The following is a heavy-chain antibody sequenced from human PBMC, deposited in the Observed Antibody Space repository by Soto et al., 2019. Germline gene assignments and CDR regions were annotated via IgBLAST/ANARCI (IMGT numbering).Heavy chain of an antibody. V-gene: IGHV3-30*18. Sequence: GGSLRLSCAASGFTFNSYGMHWVRQAPGKGLEWVAVISYDGSDKYYADSVKGRFTISRDNSKNTLFLQMNSLRAEDTAVYYCSKDLDGLQGLVDSSFCFDYWGQGTLVTVSS. J-gene: IGHJ4*02. CDR2: ISYDGSDK. D-gene: IGHD3-16*02. CDR3: SKDLDGLQGLVDSSFCFDY. CDR1: GFTFNSYG.